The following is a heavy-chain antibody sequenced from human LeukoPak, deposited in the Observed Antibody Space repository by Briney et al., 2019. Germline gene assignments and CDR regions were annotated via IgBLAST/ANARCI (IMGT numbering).Heavy chain of an antibody. CDR1: GGSISSSTYY. CDR2: IYYSGNT. J-gene: IGHJ4*02. CDR3: ARRGVGLSGNYPVFDY. Sequence: SETLSLTCTVSGGSISSSTYYWGWIRQPPGKGLEWIGRIYYSGNTYYNPSLKSRVTISVDMSKNQFSLKLSSVTAADTAVYYCARRGVGLSGNYPVFDYWGQGTLVTVSS. V-gene: IGHV4-39*01. D-gene: IGHD1-26*01.